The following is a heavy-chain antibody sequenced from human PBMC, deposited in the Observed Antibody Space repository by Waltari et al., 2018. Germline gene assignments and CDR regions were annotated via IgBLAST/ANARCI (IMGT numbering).Heavy chain of an antibody. Sequence: QVQLQESGPGLVKPSETLSLTCTVSGGSISSYYWSWSRQPPGKGLEWIGYIYYSGSTNYNPSLKSRVTISVDTSKNQFSLKLSSVTAADTAVYYCASSSSWPLFDYWGQGTLVTVSS. CDR1: GGSISSYY. D-gene: IGHD6-13*01. CDR3: ASSSSWPLFDY. V-gene: IGHV4-59*01. CDR2: IYYSGST. J-gene: IGHJ4*02.